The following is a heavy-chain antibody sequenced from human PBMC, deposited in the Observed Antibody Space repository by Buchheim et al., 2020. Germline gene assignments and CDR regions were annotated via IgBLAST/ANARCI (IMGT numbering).Heavy chain of an antibody. Sequence: QVQLQESGPGLVKPSQTLSLTCSVSGGSMSNGDYYWSWIRQPPGKGLEWIGYIYYSGSTDYNPSLKSRVTISVDTSKTQFPLKLSSVTAADTAVYYCARASGYYGSGSYYRLNLNWIDPWGQGTL. CDR2: IYYSGST. CDR1: GGSMSNGDYY. J-gene: IGHJ5*02. D-gene: IGHD3-10*01. CDR3: ARASGYYGSGSYYRLNLNWIDP. V-gene: IGHV4-30-4*01.